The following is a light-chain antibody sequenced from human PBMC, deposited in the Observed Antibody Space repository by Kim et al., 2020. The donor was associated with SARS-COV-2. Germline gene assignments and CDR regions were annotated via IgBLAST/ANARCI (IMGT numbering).Light chain of an antibody. J-gene: IGKJ1*01. CDR1: QSVSSSH. Sequence: SPGERATLSCRASQSVSSSHLALYQQKPGQAPRVLIYDASRRATGIPGRFSGSGSGTDFTLTISRVEPEDFAVYYCQQYGSSPRTFGQGTKVEIK. CDR3: QQYGSSPRT. CDR2: DAS. V-gene: IGKV3-20*01.